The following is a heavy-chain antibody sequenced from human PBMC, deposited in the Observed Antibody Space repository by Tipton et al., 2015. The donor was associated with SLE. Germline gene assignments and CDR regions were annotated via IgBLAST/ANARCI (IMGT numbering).Heavy chain of an antibody. CDR3: ARDPSGDHSAFDP. V-gene: IGHV3-30-3*01. CDR1: GFTFSSYA. D-gene: IGHD7-27*01. Sequence: SLRLSCAASGFTFSSYAMHWVRQAPGKGLEWVAVISYDGSNKYYADSVKGRFTISRDNSKNTLYLQMNSLRTEDTAVYYCARDPSGDHSAFDPWGQGTLVTVSS. J-gene: IGHJ5*02. CDR2: ISYDGSNK.